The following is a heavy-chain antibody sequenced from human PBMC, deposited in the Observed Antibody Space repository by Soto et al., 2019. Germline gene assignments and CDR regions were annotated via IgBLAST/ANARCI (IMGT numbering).Heavy chain of an antibody. CDR1: GFTFSSYS. Sequence: EVQLVESGGGLVQPGGSLRLSCAASGFTFSSYSMNWVRQAPGKGLEWVSYISSSSSTIYYADSVKGRFTISRDNAKNSLYLQMNSLRAEDTAVYYCVSLPRLRYFDWSFMDVWGQGTTVTVSS. CDR2: ISSSSSTI. D-gene: IGHD3-9*01. V-gene: IGHV3-48*01. CDR3: VSLPRLRYFDWSFMDV. J-gene: IGHJ6*02.